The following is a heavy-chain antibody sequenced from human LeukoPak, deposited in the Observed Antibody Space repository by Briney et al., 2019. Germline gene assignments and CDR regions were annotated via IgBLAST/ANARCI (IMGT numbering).Heavy chain of an antibody. CDR1: GGTFTSYA. Sequence: ASVKVSCKASGGTFTSYAISCVRQAPGQGLEWMGGIIAIFGTANYAQKFQGRVTITADESTSTAYMELSSLRYEDTAVYYCASSGGGYDILTGYPKGPFDYWGQGTLVTVSS. D-gene: IGHD3-9*01. CDR2: IIAIFGTA. V-gene: IGHV1-69*13. CDR3: ASSGGGYDILTGYPKGPFDY. J-gene: IGHJ4*02.